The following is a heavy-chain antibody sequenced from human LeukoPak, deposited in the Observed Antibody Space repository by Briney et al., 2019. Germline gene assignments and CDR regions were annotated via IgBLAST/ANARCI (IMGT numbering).Heavy chain of an antibody. CDR3: ARYGYNSYSYYMDV. Sequence: GGSLRLSCAASGFTFSGYEMNWVRQAPGKGLEWVSYISSGGSAIYYADSVKGRFTISRDNAKNSLYLQMNSLRAEDTAVYYCARYGYNSYSYYMDVWGKWTTVTVPS. CDR1: GFTFSGYE. D-gene: IGHD5-12*01. CDR2: ISSGGSAI. V-gene: IGHV3-48*03. J-gene: IGHJ6*03.